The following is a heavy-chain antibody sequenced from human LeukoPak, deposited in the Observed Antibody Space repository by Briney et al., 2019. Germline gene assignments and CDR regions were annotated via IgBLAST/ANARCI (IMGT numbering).Heavy chain of an antibody. CDR3: AKDTLYSSSSLDY. CDR1: GFTFDDYA. CDR2: IGGDGGHT. J-gene: IGHJ4*02. V-gene: IGHV3-43*02. Sequence: PAGSLRLSCAASGFTFDDYAMHWVRQAPGKGLEWVSLIGGDGGHTYYADSVKGRFTISRDNRRNSLFLQMNSLGPEDTALYYCAKDTLYSSSSLDYWGQGTLVTVSS. D-gene: IGHD6-6*01.